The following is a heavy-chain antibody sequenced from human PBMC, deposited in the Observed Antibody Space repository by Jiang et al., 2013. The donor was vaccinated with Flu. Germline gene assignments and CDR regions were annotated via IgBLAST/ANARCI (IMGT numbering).Heavy chain of an antibody. CDR2: VNAGKGDT. CDR1: GYSLTSYS. V-gene: IGHV1-3*01. CDR3: ARGGSSSPYNWFDP. J-gene: IGHJ5*02. D-gene: IGHD6-6*01. Sequence: GAEVKKPGASVKVSCKASGYSLTSYSMHWVRQAPGQRLEWMGWVNAGKGDTKYSQKFQGRVTITRDTSASTGYMELSSLTSEDTAVYYCARGGSSSPYNWFDPWGQGTLVTVSS.